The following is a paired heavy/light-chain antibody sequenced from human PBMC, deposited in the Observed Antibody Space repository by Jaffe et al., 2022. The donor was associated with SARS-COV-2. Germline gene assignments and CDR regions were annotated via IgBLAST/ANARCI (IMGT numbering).Light chain of an antibody. CDR3: AVWDDILRGPV. J-gene: IGLJ3*02. Sequence: QSVVTQPPSASGTPGQRVTISCSGSSSNIGGNGVSWYQKFPDTAPKVLMYSNSQRPSGVSDRFSGSKSGTSASLAISGLQFEDEADYYCAVWDDILRGPVFGGGTKLTVL. CDR1: SSNIGGNG. CDR2: SNS. V-gene: IGLV1-44*01.
Heavy chain of an antibody. CDR1: GYTFSNYR. CDR2: SSGDGVYT. Sequence: QGQLLQSETEMKKPGASVRVSCQASGYTFSNYRIFWVRQAPGQGLEWVGWSSGDGVYTSYAQKFQGRVTVTTDTTTSTAYLELGSLRSDDTAIYYCAKDAELVTITMYTYYYHMDVWGKGTPVTVSS. CDR3: AKDAELVTITMYTYYYHMDV. J-gene: IGHJ6*03. D-gene: IGHD3-10*02. V-gene: IGHV1-18*01.